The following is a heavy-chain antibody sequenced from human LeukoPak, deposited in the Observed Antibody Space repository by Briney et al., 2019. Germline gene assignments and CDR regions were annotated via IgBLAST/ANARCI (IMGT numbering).Heavy chain of an antibody. V-gene: IGHV3-7*01. CDR1: GFNFSIHW. CDR3: ARGWAAIPD. CDR2: IPDDGSET. J-gene: IGHJ1*01. D-gene: IGHD2-15*01. Sequence: PGGSLRLSCAASGFNFSIHWMTWVRQAPGKGLEWVANIPDDGSETNYVDSVKGRFIISRDNAKNLLSLQMSGLREEDTALYYCARGWAAIPDWGQGTLVTVSS.